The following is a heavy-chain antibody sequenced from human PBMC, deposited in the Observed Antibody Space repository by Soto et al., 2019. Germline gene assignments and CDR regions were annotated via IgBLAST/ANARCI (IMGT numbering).Heavy chain of an antibody. D-gene: IGHD6-6*01. V-gene: IGHV3-23*01. CDR3: AKQVRDGTSSPYYFDY. Sequence: PGWSLRLSCAGSGFTFSNYAMSWVRQAPGKGLEWVSAISSAVNTYYADSVKGRFTISRDNSKNTLSLQMNSLRAEDTAVYYCAKQVRDGTSSPYYFDYWGQGTLVTVSS. CDR2: ISSAVNT. J-gene: IGHJ4*02. CDR1: GFTFSNYA.